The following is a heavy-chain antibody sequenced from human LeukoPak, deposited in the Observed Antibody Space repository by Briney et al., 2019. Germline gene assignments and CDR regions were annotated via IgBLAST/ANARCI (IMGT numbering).Heavy chain of an antibody. Sequence: GGSLRLSCAASGFTFSSYAMHWVRQAPGKGLEWVAVISYDGSNKYYADSVKGRFTISRDNSNNTLYLQMNRLRAEDTAVYYCAKDFGSISIYGDYGVDYWGQGTLVTVSS. D-gene: IGHD4-17*01. CDR3: AKDFGSISIYGDYGVDY. V-gene: IGHV3-30*04. CDR1: GFTFSSYA. J-gene: IGHJ4*02. CDR2: ISYDGSNK.